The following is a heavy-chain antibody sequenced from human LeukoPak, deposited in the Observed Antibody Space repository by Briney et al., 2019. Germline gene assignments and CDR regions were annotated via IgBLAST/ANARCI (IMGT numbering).Heavy chain of an antibody. CDR2: IYWDDDK. CDR3: AHFKLTIFDS. J-gene: IGHJ4*02. V-gene: IGHV2-5*02. Sequence: SGPTLVKPTETLTLTCTFSGFSLTTTGAGVAWIRQPPGKALEWLALIYWDDDKRYSPSLKSKLTIMKDTSKNQVVLRMTNTDPVDTATYYCAHFKLTIFDSWGQGALVTVSP. CDR1: GFSLTTTGAG. D-gene: IGHD3-3*01.